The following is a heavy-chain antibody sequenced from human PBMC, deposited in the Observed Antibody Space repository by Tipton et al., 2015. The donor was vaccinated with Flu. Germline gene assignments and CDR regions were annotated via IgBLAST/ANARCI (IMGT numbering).Heavy chain of an antibody. CDR1: GGSISSSNW. Sequence: TLSLTCAVSGGSISSSNWWSWVRQPPGKGLEWIGEIYHSGSTNYNPSLKSRVTISVDKSKNQFSLKLSSVTAADTAVYYCAGGYCSGGSCSYWYFDLWGRGTLVTVSS. CDR3: AGGYCSGGSCSYWYFDL. D-gene: IGHD2-15*01. J-gene: IGHJ2*01. CDR2: IYHSGST. V-gene: IGHV4-4*02.